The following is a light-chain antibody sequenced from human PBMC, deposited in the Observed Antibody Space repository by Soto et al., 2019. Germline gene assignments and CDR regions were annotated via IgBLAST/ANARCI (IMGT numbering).Light chain of an antibody. CDR1: SSDVGGYNY. CDR2: EVS. CDR3: SSYGGNNNLV. Sequence: QSALTHPPSASGSPGQSVTISCTGTSSDVGGYNYVSWYQQHPGKAPKVMIYEVSKRPSGVPDRFSGSKSGNTASLTVSGLQAEDEADYYCSSYGGNNNLVFGGVTQLTVL. J-gene: IGLJ2*01. V-gene: IGLV2-8*01.